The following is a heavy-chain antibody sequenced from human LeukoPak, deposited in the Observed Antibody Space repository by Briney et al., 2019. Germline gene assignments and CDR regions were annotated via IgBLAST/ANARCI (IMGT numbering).Heavy chain of an antibody. CDR1: GGTFSTYA. Sequence: ASVKVSCKASGGTFSTYAISWVRQAPGQGLEWMGGIIPIFGTANYAQKFQGRVTITADKSTSTAYMELSSLRSEDTAVYYCARGATVLLNNWFDPWGQGTLVTVSS. V-gene: IGHV1-69*06. D-gene: IGHD3-10*01. CDR3: ARGATVLLNNWFDP. CDR2: IIPIFGTA. J-gene: IGHJ5*02.